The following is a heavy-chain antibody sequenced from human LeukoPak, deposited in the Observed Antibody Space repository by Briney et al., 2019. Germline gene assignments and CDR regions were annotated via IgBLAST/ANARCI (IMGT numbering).Heavy chain of an antibody. Sequence: ASVKVSCKGSGYTLTELSMHWVRQAPGKGLEYVSAISSNGGSTYYADSVKGRFTISRDNSKNTLYPQMSSLRAEDTAVYYCVKGYGSGSSYDYWGQGTLVTVSS. CDR1: GYTLTELS. D-gene: IGHD3-10*01. CDR3: VKGYGSGSSYDY. J-gene: IGHJ4*02. CDR2: ISSNGGST. V-gene: IGHV3-64D*09.